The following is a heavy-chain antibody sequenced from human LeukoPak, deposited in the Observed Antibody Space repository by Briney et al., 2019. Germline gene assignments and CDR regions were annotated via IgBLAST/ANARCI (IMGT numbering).Heavy chain of an antibody. D-gene: IGHD3-10*01. CDR1: GGSVNSGNYY. CDR3: TSGYSGSGSYYYYFDY. J-gene: IGHJ4*02. Sequence: SETLSLTCTVSGGSVNSGNYYWSWIRQPPGKELEWIGYVYYSGSTNYNPSLKSRVTISVDTSKNQFSLKLYSVTAADTAMYYCTSGYSGSGSYYYYFDYWGQGTLVTVSS. V-gene: IGHV4-61*01. CDR2: VYYSGST.